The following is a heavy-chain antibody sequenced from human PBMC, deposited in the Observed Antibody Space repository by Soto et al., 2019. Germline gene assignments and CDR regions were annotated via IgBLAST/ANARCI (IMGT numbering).Heavy chain of an antibody. CDR3: AADLYSSSWYEGYYYGMDL. Sequence: ASVKVSCKASGFTFTSSAVQWVRQARGQRLEWIGWIVVGSGNTNYAQKFQERVTITRDMSTSTAYMELSSLRSEDTAVYYCAADLYSSSWYEGYYYGMDLWGQGTTVTVSS. CDR2: IVVGSGNT. J-gene: IGHJ6*02. CDR1: GFTFTSSA. D-gene: IGHD6-13*01. V-gene: IGHV1-58*01.